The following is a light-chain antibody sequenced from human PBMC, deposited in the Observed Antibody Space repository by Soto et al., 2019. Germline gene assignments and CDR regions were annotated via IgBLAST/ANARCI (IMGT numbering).Light chain of an antibody. CDR3: QQYGSSGT. CDR2: GAS. Sequence: EIVMTQSPGTLSLSPGERAALSCRASQSVSSKFLAWYQQKPGQAPRLLIYGASNRATGIPDRFSGSGSGTDFTLTISRLEPEDFAVYYCQQYGSSGTFGQGTKVDIK. V-gene: IGKV3-20*01. CDR1: QSVSSKF. J-gene: IGKJ1*01.